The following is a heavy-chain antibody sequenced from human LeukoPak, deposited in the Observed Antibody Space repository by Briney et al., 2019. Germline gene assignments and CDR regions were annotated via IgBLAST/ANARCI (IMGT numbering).Heavy chain of an antibody. J-gene: IGHJ4*02. CDR3: ATARLGYYDSSGHLNH. CDR2: FDPEDGET. V-gene: IGHV1-24*01. D-gene: IGHD3-22*01. Sequence: ASVKVSCKVSGYTLTELSMHWVRQAPGKGLEWMGGFDPEDGETIYAQKFQGRVTMTEDTSTDTAYMELSSLRSEDTAVYYCATARLGYYDSSGHLNHWGQGTLVTVSS. CDR1: GYTLTELS.